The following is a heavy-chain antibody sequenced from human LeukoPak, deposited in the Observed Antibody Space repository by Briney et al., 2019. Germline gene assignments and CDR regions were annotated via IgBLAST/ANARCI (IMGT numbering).Heavy chain of an antibody. CDR3: ARGSGLSSGYYYPFDY. D-gene: IGHD3-22*01. Sequence: SETLSLTCTVSGGSISSSSYYWGWIRQPPGKGLEWIGSIYYSGSTYYNPSLKSRVTIAVDTSKNQFSLKLSSVTAADTAVYYCARGSGLSSGYYYPFDYWGQGTLVTVSS. V-gene: IGHV4-39*07. CDR2: IYYSGST. J-gene: IGHJ4*02. CDR1: GGSISSSSYY.